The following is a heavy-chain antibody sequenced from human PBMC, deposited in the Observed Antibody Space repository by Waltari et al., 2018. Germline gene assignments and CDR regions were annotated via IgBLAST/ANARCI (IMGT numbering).Heavy chain of an antibody. J-gene: IGHJ5*02. CDR2: IKQDGSEK. D-gene: IGHD6-13*01. V-gene: IGHV3-7*01. Sequence: EVQLVESGGGLVQPGGSLRLSCAASGFTFSSYWMSWVRQAPGKGLEWVANIKQDGSEKYYVDSVKGRFTIARDNAKNSLYLQMNSLRAEDTAVYYCARGGSSWINWFDPWGQGTLVTVSS. CDR3: ARGGSSWINWFDP. CDR1: GFTFSSYW.